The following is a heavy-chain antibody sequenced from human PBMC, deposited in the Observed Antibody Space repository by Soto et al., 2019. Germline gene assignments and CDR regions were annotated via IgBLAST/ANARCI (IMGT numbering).Heavy chain of an antibody. CDR2: ISAYNDNT. CDR1: GYTFSSYG. CDR3: AREGYYYGSGTYAPPRYYGMDV. V-gene: IGHV1-18*01. J-gene: IGHJ6*02. Sequence: QLVQSATEVKKPGASVKASCKTSGYTFSSYGVSWVRQAPGQGLEWMGWISAYNDNTNYAQKFQGRVTLTTDTSTRTAYMELRSLRSDDTAIYYCAREGYYYGSGTYAPPRYYGMDVWGQGTTVIVSS. D-gene: IGHD3-10*01.